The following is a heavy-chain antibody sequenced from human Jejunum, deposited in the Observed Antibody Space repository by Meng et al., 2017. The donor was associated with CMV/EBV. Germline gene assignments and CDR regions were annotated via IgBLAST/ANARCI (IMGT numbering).Heavy chain of an antibody. V-gene: IGHV3-23*01. CDR1: GFTFRTYP. D-gene: IGHD2-2*01. Sequence: ASGFTFRTYPMAWLRQAPGKGLEWVSGITDSGGSTNYADSVKGRFTISRDNYKNTLYLQMNSLRAEDTAVYYCAKGRAGSTSCFDYWGQGTLVTVSS. CDR2: ITDSGGST. CDR3: AKGRAGSTSCFDY. J-gene: IGHJ4*02.